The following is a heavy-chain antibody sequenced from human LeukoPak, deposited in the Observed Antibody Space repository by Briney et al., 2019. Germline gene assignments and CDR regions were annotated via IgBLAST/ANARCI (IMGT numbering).Heavy chain of an antibody. CDR3: VGSPRSGWYWFDY. CDR1: GFTFDDYG. J-gene: IGHJ4*02. V-gene: IGHV3-20*04. Sequence: GGSLRLPCAASGFTFDDYGIHWVRQAPGKGLEWVSGINWNGGSTSYADSVKGRFTISRDNAKNSLYLQMNSLRAEDTAVYYCVGSPRSGWYWFDYWGQGTLVTVSS. CDR2: INWNGGST. D-gene: IGHD6-19*01.